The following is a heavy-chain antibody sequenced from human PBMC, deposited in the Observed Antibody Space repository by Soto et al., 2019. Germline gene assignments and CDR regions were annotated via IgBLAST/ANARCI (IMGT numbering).Heavy chain of an antibody. V-gene: IGHV1-69*13. D-gene: IGHD2-15*01. J-gene: IGHJ6*02. CDR2: IIPIFGTA. CDR1: GGTFSSYA. Sequence: SVKVSCKASGGTFSSYAISWVRQAPGQGLEWMGGIIPIFGTANYAQKFQGRVTITAXXXXSXXXMXLXXLRXEDTAVYCCARVRGSGGNYYYYYGMDVWGQ. CDR3: ARVRGSGGNYYYYYGMDV.